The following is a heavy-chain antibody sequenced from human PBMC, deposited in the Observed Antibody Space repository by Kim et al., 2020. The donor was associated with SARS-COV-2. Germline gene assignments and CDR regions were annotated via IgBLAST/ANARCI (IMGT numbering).Heavy chain of an antibody. V-gene: IGHV3-33*06. CDR3: AKITPMGYYDY. D-gene: IGHD3-22*01. CDR1: GFTFSSYG. J-gene: IGHJ4*02. CDR2: IWYDGSNK. Sequence: GGSLRLSCAASGFTFSSYGMHWVRQAPGKGLEWVAVIWYDGSNKYYADSVKGRFTISRDNSKNTLYLQMNSLRAEDTAVYYCAKITPMGYYDYWGQGTLVTVSS.